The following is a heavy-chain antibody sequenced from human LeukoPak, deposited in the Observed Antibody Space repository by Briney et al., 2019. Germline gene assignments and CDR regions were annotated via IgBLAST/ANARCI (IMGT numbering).Heavy chain of an antibody. D-gene: IGHD5-24*01. J-gene: IGHJ4*02. CDR1: GFTVSSNY. V-gene: IGHV3-53*04. CDR2: IYSGGGT. Sequence: QAGGSLRLSCAASGFTVSSNYMSWVRQAPGKGLEWVSVIYSGGGTYYADSVKGRFTISRHNSKNTLYLQMNSLRAEDTAVYYCARGDVEMATILAYWGQGTLVTVSS. CDR3: ARGDVEMATILAY.